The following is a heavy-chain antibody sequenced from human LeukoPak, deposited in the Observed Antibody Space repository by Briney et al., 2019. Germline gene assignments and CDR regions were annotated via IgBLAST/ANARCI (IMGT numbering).Heavy chain of an antibody. V-gene: IGHV3-13*05. D-gene: IGHD3-22*01. CDR3: ARGNYDSLCYVPSRYDGTDV. Sequence: GGSLRPSCVAPGFSSSSFYVYCGSQATEKGLEWLSDIGAAGDPYYPGSVKGRFTIARESAKNSLYLQRNNLSAGVTAVYYCARGNYDSLCYVPSRYDGTDVWGQGTTVTVSS. CDR2: IGAAGDP. J-gene: IGHJ6*02. CDR1: GFSSSSFY.